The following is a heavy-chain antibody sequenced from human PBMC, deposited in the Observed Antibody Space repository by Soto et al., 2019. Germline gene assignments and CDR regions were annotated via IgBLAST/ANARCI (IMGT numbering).Heavy chain of an antibody. J-gene: IGHJ6*02. CDR3: GRDHVAVAGNHYYYGMDV. V-gene: IGHV4-59*01. D-gene: IGHD6-19*01. Sequence: PSETLSLTCTVSGASISSSYWTWIRQAPGKGLEWIAYISNIGNTNYNPSLKSRLTISLDTSKNQFSLKLSSVTAADTAVYYCGRDHVAVAGNHYYYGMDVWGQGTTVTVSS. CDR1: GASISSSY. CDR2: ISNIGNT.